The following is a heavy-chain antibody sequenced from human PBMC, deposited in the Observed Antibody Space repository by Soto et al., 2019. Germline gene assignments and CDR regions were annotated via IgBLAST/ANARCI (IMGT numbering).Heavy chain of an antibody. CDR1: GGTFSSYT. CDR3: ARIEAVAGIVDY. Sequence: SVKVSCKASGGTFSSYTISWVRQAPGQGLEWMGRIIPILGIANYAQKFQGRVTITADKSTSTAYMELSSLRSEDTAVYYCARIEAVAGIVDYWGQGTLVTVSS. V-gene: IGHV1-69*02. D-gene: IGHD6-19*01. CDR2: IIPILGIA. J-gene: IGHJ4*02.